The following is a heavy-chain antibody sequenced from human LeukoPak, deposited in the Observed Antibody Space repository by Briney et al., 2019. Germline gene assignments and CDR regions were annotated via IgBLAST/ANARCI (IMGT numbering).Heavy chain of an antibody. CDR2: IRSKANSYAT. D-gene: IGHD3-10*01. CDR3: TRLPITMVRGVITTDY. CDR1: GFTFSGSA. V-gene: IGHV3-73*01. J-gene: IGHJ4*02. Sequence: GGSLKLSCAASGFTFSGSAMHWVRQASGKGLEWVGRIRSKANSYATAYAASVKGRFTISRDDSKNTAYLQMNSLKTEDTAVYYCTRLPITMVRGVITTDYWGQGTLVTVSS.